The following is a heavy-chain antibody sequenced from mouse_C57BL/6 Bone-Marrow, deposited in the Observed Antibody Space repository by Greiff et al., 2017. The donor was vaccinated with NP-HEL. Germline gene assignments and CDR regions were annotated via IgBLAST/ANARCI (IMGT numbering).Heavy chain of an antibody. D-gene: IGHD2-4*01. CDR3: ARSIYYDYADDPFYAMDY. CDR2: IRNKANGYTT. V-gene: IGHV7-3*01. J-gene: IGHJ4*01. CDR1: GFTFTDYY. Sequence: EVKLVESGGGLVQLGGSLSLSCAASGFTFTDYYMNWVRQPPGKALEWLGFIRNKANGYTTEYSASVKGRFTISRDNSQSILYLQMNALRAEDSATYFCARSIYYDYADDPFYAMDYWGQGTSVTVSS.